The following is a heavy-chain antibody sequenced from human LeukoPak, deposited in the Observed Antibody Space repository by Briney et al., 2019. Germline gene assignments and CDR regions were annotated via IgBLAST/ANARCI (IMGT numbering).Heavy chain of an antibody. CDR1: GYTFTSYA. J-gene: IGHJ4*02. Sequence: ASVKVSCKASGYTFTSYAMHWVRQAPGQRLEWMGWINAGNDNTKYSQKFQGRVTMTRDTSTSTVYMELSSLRSEDTAVYYCARAQWLVRGGFDYWGQGTLVTVSS. CDR2: INAGNDNT. CDR3: ARAQWLVRGGFDY. D-gene: IGHD6-19*01. V-gene: IGHV1-3*01.